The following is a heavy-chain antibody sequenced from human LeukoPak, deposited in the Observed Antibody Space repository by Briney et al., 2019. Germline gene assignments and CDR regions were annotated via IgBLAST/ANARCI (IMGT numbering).Heavy chain of an antibody. J-gene: IGHJ4*02. CDR1: GFTFTSDE. V-gene: IGHV3-48*03. D-gene: IGHD2-15*01. CDR2: INSGHGTI. Sequence: GGSLRLSCADSGFTFTSDEMNWVRQTPGKGLEWVSHINSGHGTIYYADSVKGRLTISRDNAKNTLYLQMNSLQTEDTAVYYCVGGSQLDYWGQGTLVTVSS. CDR3: VGGSQLDY.